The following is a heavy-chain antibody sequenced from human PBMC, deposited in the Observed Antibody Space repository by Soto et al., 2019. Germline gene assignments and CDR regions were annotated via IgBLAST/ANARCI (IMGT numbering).Heavy chain of an antibody. J-gene: IGHJ1*01. CDR1: GFTFSSYA. CDR2: ISGSGGST. CDR3: AKINFLGCSSTSCPLYFQH. V-gene: IGHV3-23*01. D-gene: IGHD2-2*01. Sequence: EVQLLESGGGLVQPGGSLRLSCAASGFTFSSYAMSWVRQAPGKGLEWVSAISGSGGSTYYADSVKGRFTISRDNSKNTLYLQMNSLRAEDTAVYYCAKINFLGCSSTSCPLYFQHWDQGTLVTVSS.